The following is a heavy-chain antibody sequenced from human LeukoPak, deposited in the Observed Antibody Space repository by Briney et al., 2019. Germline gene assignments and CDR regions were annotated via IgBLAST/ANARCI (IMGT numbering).Heavy chain of an antibody. CDR2: INPNSGGT. J-gene: IGHJ5*02. D-gene: IGHD1-7*01. V-gene: IGHV1-2*02. CDR3: ARGTGTPYNWFDP. CDR1: GYTFTGYY. Sequence: ASVKVSCKASGYTFTGYYMHWVRQAPGQGLEWMGWINPNSGGTNYAQKFQGRVTMTRDTSISTAYMELSRPRSDDTAVYYCARGTGTPYNWFDPWGQGTLVTVSS.